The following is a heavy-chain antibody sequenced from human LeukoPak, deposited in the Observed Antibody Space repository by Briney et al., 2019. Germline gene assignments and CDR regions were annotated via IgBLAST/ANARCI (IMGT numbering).Heavy chain of an antibody. V-gene: IGHV1-2*02. Sequence: ASVKVSCKASGYTFTDYFINWVRQAPGQGLEWMGWINPYSGDTNYVQKFQGRVLMTRDTSIGTAYMELSSLRSDDTAIYYCARPITKYTAVVWDYWGQGTLVTVSS. J-gene: IGHJ4*02. CDR3: ARPITKYTAVVWDY. CDR2: INPYSGDT. CDR1: GYTFTDYF. D-gene: IGHD5-18*01.